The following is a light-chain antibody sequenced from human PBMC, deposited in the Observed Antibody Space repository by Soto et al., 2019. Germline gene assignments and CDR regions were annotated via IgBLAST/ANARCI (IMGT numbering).Light chain of an antibody. V-gene: IGKV3-11*01. J-gene: IGKJ4*01. Sequence: EIVMTQSPATLSVSPGERATLSCRASQSVKSSLAWYQHKPGQVPRLLIYDSSDRATGIPARFSGSGSGTDFTLTISSLEPEDFAVYYCQQRSNWPLTFGGGTKVE. CDR1: QSVKSS. CDR3: QQRSNWPLT. CDR2: DSS.